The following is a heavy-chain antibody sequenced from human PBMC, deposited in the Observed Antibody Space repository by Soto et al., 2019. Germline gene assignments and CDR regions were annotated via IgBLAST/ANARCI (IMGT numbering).Heavy chain of an antibody. V-gene: IGHV3-21*01. CDR3: ARGYENFWSGYHQKYYGMDV. J-gene: IGHJ6*02. Sequence: GGSLRLSCAASGFTFSSYSMNWVRQAPGKGLEWVSSISSSSSYIYYADSVKGRFTISRDDAKNSLYLQMNSLRAEDTAVYYCARGYENFWSGYHQKYYGMDVWGQGTKVTVYS. CDR1: GFTFSSYS. D-gene: IGHD3-3*02. CDR2: ISSSSSYI.